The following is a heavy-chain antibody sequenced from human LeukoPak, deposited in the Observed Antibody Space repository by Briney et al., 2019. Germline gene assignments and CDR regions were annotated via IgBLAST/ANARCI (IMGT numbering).Heavy chain of an antibody. V-gene: IGHV4-59*01. Sequence: SETLSLTCTVSGGSIGSYYWSWIRQPPGKGLEWIGYIYYSGSTNYNPSLKSRVTISVDTSKNQFSLKLSSVTAADTAVYYCARVAAGTDYWGQGTLVTVSS. J-gene: IGHJ4*02. CDR3: ARVAAGTDY. CDR2: IYYSGST. CDR1: GGSIGSYY. D-gene: IGHD6-13*01.